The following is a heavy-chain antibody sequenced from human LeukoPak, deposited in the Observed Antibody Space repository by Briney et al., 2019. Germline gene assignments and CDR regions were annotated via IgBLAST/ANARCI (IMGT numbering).Heavy chain of an antibody. CDR1: GYTFTGYY. CDR3: ARDREGSSWYSWGQYNWFDP. V-gene: IGHV1-2*02. D-gene: IGHD6-13*01. J-gene: IGHJ5*02. Sequence: TSVKVSCKASGYTFTGYYMHWVRQAPGQGLEWMGWINPNSGGTNYAQKFQGRVTMTRDTSISTAYMELSRLRSDDTAVYYCARDREGSSWYSWGQYNWFDPWGQGTLVTVSS. CDR2: INPNSGGT.